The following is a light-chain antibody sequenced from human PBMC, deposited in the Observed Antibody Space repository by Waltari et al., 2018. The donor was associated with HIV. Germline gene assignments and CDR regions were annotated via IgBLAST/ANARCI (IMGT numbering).Light chain of an antibody. V-gene: IGLV3-10*01. CDR1: ALPKKY. Sequence: SYELTQPPSVSVSPGQTARITCSGDALPKKYPYWYQQKSGQAPVLVIYEDSKRPSGIPGRFSGSSSGTMATLTISGAQVEDEADYYCYSTDSSGNHRGVFGTGTKVTVL. CDR2: EDS. CDR3: YSTDSSGNHRGV. J-gene: IGLJ1*01.